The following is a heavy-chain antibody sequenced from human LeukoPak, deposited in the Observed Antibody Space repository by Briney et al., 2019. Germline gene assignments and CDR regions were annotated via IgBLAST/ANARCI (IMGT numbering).Heavy chain of an antibody. V-gene: IGHV1-69*06. CDR2: IIPIFGTA. Sequence: ASVKVSCKASGGTFSSYAMSWVRQAPGQGLEWMGGIIPIFGTANYAQKFQGRVTITADKSTSTAYMELSSLRSEDTAVYYCAREKAVAEYYDSSGSGAFDIWGQGTMVTVSS. CDR3: AREKAVAEYYDSSGSGAFDI. D-gene: IGHD3-22*01. CDR1: GGTFSSYA. J-gene: IGHJ3*02.